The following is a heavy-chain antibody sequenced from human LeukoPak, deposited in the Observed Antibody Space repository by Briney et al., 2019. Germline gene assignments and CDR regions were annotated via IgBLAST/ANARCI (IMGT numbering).Heavy chain of an antibody. Sequence: SETLSLTCTVSGGSISSYNWSWIRQPPGKGLEWIGYMYYIGSTNYNPSLKSRVTISIDTSKNQFSLKLSSVTAADTAVYYCARGLITENAFDIWGQGTMVTVSS. CDR2: MYYIGST. CDR3: ARGLITENAFDI. CDR1: GGSISSYN. D-gene: IGHD1-20*01. V-gene: IGHV4-59*01. J-gene: IGHJ3*02.